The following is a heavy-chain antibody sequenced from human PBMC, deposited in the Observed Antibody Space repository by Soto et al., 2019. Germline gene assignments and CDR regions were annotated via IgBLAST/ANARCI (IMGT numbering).Heavy chain of an antibody. J-gene: IGHJ4*02. CDR3: VRGPDYEGYFDY. D-gene: IGHD3-22*01. V-gene: IGHV1-69*12. CDR2: IILPFGTP. Sequence: QVRLVQSGAEVKKTESSVKVSCEASGTTFSNFAIGWVRQAPGQGLEWMGGIILPFGTPNYAQKFQGRVTISADESMNTVYMELRGLRSGVTAVYYCVRGPDYEGYFDYWGQGTLVTVSS. CDR1: GTTFSNFA.